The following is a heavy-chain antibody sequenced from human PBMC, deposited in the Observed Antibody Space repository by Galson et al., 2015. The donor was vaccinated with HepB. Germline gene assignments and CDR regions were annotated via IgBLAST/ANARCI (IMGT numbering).Heavy chain of an antibody. CDR3: ARPYCSSTSCHNNWFDP. CDR1: GYTFTSYA. CDR2: INAGNGNT. V-gene: IGHV1-3*01. Sequence: SVKVSCKASGYTFTSYAMHWVRQALGQRLEWMGWINAGNGNTKYSQKFQGRVTITRDTSASTAYMELSSLRSEDTAVYYCARPYCSSTSCHNNWFDPWGQGTLVTVSS. D-gene: IGHD2-2*01. J-gene: IGHJ5*02.